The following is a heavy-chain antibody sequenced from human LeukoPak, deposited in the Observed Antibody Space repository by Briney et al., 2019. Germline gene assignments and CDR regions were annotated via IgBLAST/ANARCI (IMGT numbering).Heavy chain of an antibody. D-gene: IGHD5-24*01. CDR2: IKQDGSEE. V-gene: IGHV3-7*01. Sequence: GGSLRLSCAASGFTFSTYWMSWVRQAPGKGLEWVANIKQDGSEEYYVDSVKGRFTISRDNAKNSLYLQMNSLRAEDTAVYYCGRGGGRDGYNYPGFYGYWGQGTLLTVSS. CDR1: GFTFSTYW. J-gene: IGHJ4*02. CDR3: GRGGGRDGYNYPGFYGY.